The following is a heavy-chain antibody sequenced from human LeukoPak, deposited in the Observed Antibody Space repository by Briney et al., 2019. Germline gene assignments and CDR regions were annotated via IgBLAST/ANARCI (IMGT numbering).Heavy chain of an antibody. D-gene: IGHD4-17*01. V-gene: IGHV6-1*01. Sequence: SQSLSLTCAISGDSVSNNDGGWNWIRQSPSRGLEWLGRTYYNSKWYNDYAVSVKSRMTINPDTSKNQFSLKLSSVTAADTAVYYCARHVDYGDYYKWGKGTTVTVSS. J-gene: IGHJ6*04. CDR1: GDSVSNNDGG. CDR3: ARHVDYGDYYK. CDR2: TYYNSKWYN.